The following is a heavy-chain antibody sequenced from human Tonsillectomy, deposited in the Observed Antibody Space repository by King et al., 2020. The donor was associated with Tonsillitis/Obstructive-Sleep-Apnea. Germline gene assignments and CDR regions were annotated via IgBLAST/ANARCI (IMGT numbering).Heavy chain of an antibody. CDR2: IDPSDSYT. D-gene: IGHD1-26*01. CDR1: GYSFTSYW. J-gene: IGHJ4*02. CDR3: AARLGIVGATGY. V-gene: IGHV5-10-1*03. Sequence: VQLVESGAEVKKPGESLRISCKGSGYSFTSYWISWVRQVPGKGLEWMGRIDPSDSYTNYSPSFQGHVTISADKSISTAYLQWSSLKASATAMYYCAARLGIVGATGYWGQGTLVTVSS.